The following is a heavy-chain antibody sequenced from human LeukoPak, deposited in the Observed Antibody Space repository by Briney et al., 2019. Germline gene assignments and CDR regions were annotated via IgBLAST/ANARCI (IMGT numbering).Heavy chain of an antibody. CDR1: GYTFTGYY. J-gene: IGHJ4*02. D-gene: IGHD6-19*01. Sequence: GASVKVSCKASGYTFTGYYMHWVRQAPGQGPEWMGWINPNSGGTNYAQKFQGRVTMTRDTSISTAYMELSRLRSDDTAVYYCARAQGYSSGWYDGYFDYWGQGTLVTVSS. V-gene: IGHV1-2*02. CDR2: INPNSGGT. CDR3: ARAQGYSSGWYDGYFDY.